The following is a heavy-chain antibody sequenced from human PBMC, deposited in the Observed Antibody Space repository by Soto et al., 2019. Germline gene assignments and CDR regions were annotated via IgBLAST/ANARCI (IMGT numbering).Heavy chain of an antibody. Sequence: VGSLRLSCAPSGFTFSTYGMHWVRQAPGKGLEWVAVIWYDGSNQYYADSVKGRFTISRDNSKNMLYLQMNSLRAEDTAVYYCARDLGAFNYGSAYFDYWGQGTPVTVSS. D-gene: IGHD3-10*01. CDR2: IWYDGSNQ. CDR3: ARDLGAFNYGSAYFDY. CDR1: GFTFSTYG. V-gene: IGHV3-33*01. J-gene: IGHJ4*02.